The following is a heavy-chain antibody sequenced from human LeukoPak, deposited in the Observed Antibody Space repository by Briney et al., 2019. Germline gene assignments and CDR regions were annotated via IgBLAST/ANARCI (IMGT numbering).Heavy chain of an antibody. D-gene: IGHD3-3*01. CDR1: GFTFSSYA. V-gene: IGHV3-23*01. Sequence: GGSLRLSCAASGFTFSSYAMSWVRQAPGKGLEWVSAISGSGGSTYYADSVKGRFTISRGNSKNTLYLQMNSLRAEDTAVYYCAKDFGLAIFGVVIATSFDYWGQGTLVTVSS. J-gene: IGHJ4*02. CDR2: ISGSGGST. CDR3: AKDFGLAIFGVVIATSFDY.